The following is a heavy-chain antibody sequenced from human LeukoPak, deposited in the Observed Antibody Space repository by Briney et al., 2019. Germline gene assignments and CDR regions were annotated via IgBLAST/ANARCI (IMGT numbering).Heavy chain of an antibody. Sequence: ASVKVSCKASGYTFTGYYMHWVRQALGQGLEWMGWINPNSGGTNYAQKFQGRVTMTRDTSISTAYMELSRLRSDDTAVYYCARVRTRITIFGVVRQPFDYWGQGTLVTVSS. V-gene: IGHV1-2*02. CDR2: INPNSGGT. CDR3: ARVRTRITIFGVVRQPFDY. D-gene: IGHD3-3*01. CDR1: GYTFTGYY. J-gene: IGHJ4*02.